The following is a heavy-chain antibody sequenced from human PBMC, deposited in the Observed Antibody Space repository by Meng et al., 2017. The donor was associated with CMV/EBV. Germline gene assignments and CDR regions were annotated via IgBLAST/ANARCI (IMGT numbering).Heavy chain of an antibody. V-gene: IGHV3-9*01. Sequence: GGSLRLSCAASGFTFDDYAMHWVRQAPGKGLEWVSGISWNSGSIGYADSVKGRFTISRDNAKNSLYLQMNSLRAEDTAVYYCAKDKGEDDYSNEGGLIDYWGQGTLVTVSS. D-gene: IGHD4-11*01. J-gene: IGHJ4*02. CDR3: AKDKGEDDYSNEGGLIDY. CDR2: ISWNSGSI. CDR1: GFTFDDYA.